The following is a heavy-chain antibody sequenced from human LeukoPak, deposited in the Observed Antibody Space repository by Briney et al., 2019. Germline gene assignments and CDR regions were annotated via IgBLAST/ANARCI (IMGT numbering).Heavy chain of an antibody. V-gene: IGHV3-74*01. J-gene: IGHJ6*02. D-gene: IGHD3-10*01. CDR3: AREVEYYYGSGSSKYGMDV. Sequence: GGSLRLSCAASGFTFSSYWMHWVRQAPGKGLVWVSRINSDGSSTGYADSVKGRFTISRDNAKNTLYLQMNSLRAEDTAVYYCAREVEYYYGSGSSKYGMDVWGQGTTVTVSS. CDR2: INSDGSST. CDR1: GFTFSSYW.